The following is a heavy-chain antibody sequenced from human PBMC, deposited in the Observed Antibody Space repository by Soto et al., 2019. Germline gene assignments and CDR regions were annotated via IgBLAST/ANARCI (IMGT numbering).Heavy chain of an antibody. D-gene: IGHD6-13*01. Sequence: QVQLVQSGAEVKKPGASVKVSCKASGYTFTSYGISWVRQAPGQGLEWMGWISAYNGNTNYAQKPQGRVTMTTDTSTSTGLMELRNPRTDGQGVEYLARDVGYSSTWEIWGQGTMVTVSS. CDR2: ISAYNGNT. CDR3: ARDVGYSSTWEI. J-gene: IGHJ3*02. CDR1: GYTFTSYG. V-gene: IGHV1-18*01.